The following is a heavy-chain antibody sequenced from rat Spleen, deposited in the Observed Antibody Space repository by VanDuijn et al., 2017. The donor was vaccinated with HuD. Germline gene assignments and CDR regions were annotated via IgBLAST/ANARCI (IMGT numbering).Heavy chain of an antibody. Sequence: EVQLVESGGDLVQPGRSLKLSCAAYGFTFTDYNMAWVRQAPKKGLEWVATITYDGSGTYYRDSVKGRFTISRDNAKSTLFLQMDSLRSEDTATYYCARPNYGYPFAYWGQGTLVTVSS. CDR1: GFTFTDYN. V-gene: IGHV5-7*01. CDR2: ITYDGSGT. D-gene: IGHD1-11*01. J-gene: IGHJ3*01. CDR3: ARPNYGYPFAY.